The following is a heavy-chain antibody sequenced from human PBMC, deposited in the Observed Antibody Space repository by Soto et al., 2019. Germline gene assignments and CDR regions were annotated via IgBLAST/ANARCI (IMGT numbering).Heavy chain of an antibody. Sequence: EVQLLQSGGDWVQPGGSLRLSCAASGFPFSGYAMSWVRQAPGKGLEWVSGISNTGGSTFYADSVEGRFTISRDNSENKLYLQMNSLKAEDTAVYFCAKDQAGGWISHGYDHWGQGSRVADSA. CDR3: AKDQAGGWISHGYDH. CDR2: ISNTGGST. J-gene: IGHJ5*02. D-gene: IGHD5-12*01. V-gene: IGHV3-23*01. CDR1: GFPFSGYA.